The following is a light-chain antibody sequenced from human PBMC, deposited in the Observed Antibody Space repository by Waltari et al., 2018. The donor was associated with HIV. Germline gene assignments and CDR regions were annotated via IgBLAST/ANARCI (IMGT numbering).Light chain of an antibody. CDR1: QSVSSSY. CDR3: QQYGNSPLT. V-gene: IGKV3-20*01. J-gene: IGKJ4*01. CDR2: GAS. Sequence: EIVLTQSPGTLSLSPGERATLSGRASQSVSSSYLAWYQQKPGQAPRLLTYGASSRASCIPDRLSGSGSATELTFIISRLEPEDFAVYYIQQYGNSPLTFGGGTKVELK.